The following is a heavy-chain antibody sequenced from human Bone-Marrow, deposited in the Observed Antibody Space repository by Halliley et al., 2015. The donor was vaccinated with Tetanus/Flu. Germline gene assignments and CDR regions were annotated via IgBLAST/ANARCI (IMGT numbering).Heavy chain of an antibody. J-gene: IGHJ4*02. Sequence: EWIGCIYYSGSTNYNPPLKSRVTISLDTSRNQFSLRLSSVTAEDTAVYYCARDRVPGAYWGQGTLVTVFS. V-gene: IGHV4-59*01. CDR2: IYYSGST. CDR3: ARDRVPGAY.